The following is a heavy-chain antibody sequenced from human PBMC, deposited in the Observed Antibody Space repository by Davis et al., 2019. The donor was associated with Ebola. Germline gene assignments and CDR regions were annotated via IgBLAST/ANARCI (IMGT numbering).Heavy chain of an antibody. CDR1: GGSFSGYY. CDR3: ARERRIVVVPAAAHYYYYGMDV. Sequence: SETLSLTCAVYGGSFSGYYWSWIRQPPGKGLEWIGEINHSGSTNYNPSLKSRVTISVDKSKNQFSLKLSSVTAADTAVYYCARERRIVVVPAAAHYYYYGMDVWGQGTTVTVSS. CDR2: INHSGST. V-gene: IGHV4-34*01. D-gene: IGHD2-2*01. J-gene: IGHJ6*02.